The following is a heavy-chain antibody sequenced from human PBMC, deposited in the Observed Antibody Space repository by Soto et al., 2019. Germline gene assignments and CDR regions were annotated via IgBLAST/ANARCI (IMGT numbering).Heavy chain of an antibody. J-gene: IGHJ3*02. Sequence: EVQLLESGGGLVQPGGSLRLSCAASVFTFGSFAWSWVRKAPGKGLEWVSVISGSGGGTYYADSGKGRFTFSRDNSKNTLYLQMNSLRAEDTAVYYCAKEHIVARPWAFDIWGQGTMVTVSS. V-gene: IGHV3-23*01. CDR2: ISGSGGGT. D-gene: IGHD5-12*01. CDR3: AKEHIVARPWAFDI. CDR1: VFTFGSFA.